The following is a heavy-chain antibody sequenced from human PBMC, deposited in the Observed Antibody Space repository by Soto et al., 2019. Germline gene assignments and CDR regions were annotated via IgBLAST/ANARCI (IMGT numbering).Heavy chain of an antibody. J-gene: IGHJ6*02. CDR3: ARAAYCSGGSCYSYYYYGMDV. CDR1: GGTFSSYA. V-gene: IGHV1-69*13. D-gene: IGHD2-15*01. CDR2: IIPIFGTA. Sequence: SVKVSCKASGGTFSSYAISWVRQAPGQGLEWMGGIIPIFGTANYAQKFQGRVTITADESTSTAYMELSSLRSEDTAVYYWARAAYCSGGSCYSYYYYGMDVWGQGTTVTVSS.